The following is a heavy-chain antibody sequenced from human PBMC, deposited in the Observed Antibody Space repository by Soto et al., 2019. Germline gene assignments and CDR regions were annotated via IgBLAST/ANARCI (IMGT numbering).Heavy chain of an antibody. CDR2: ISAYNGNT. CDR3: AIYKMNTVTTQADY. D-gene: IGHD4-17*01. CDR1: GYTFTSYG. V-gene: IGHV1-18*01. J-gene: IGHJ4*02. Sequence: ASVKVSCKASGYTFTSYGISWVRQAPGQGLEWMGWISAYNGNTNYAQKLQGRVTMTTDTSTSTAYMELRSLRSDDTAVYYCAIYKMNTVTTQADYCGQGTLVTVSS.